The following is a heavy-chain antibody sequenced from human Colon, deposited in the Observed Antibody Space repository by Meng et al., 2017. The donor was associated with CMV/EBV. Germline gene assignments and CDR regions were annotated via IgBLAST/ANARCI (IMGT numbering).Heavy chain of an antibody. CDR2: VNPDTGNT. CDR3: ARDPGLGWSDY. Sequence: SCKTSGYTFTDYFIHWVRQAPGQGLEWMGWVNPDTGNTNLAQRFLGRVTLTREKSITTTYMELTSLTSDDTAVYYCARDPGLGWSDYWGQGTLVTVSS. CDR1: GYTFTDYF. V-gene: IGHV1-2*02. D-gene: IGHD2-15*01. J-gene: IGHJ4*02.